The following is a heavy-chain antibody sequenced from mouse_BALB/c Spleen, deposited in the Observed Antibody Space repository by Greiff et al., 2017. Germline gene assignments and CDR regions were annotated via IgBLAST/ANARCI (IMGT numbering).Heavy chain of an antibody. V-gene: IGHV5-6-3*01. CDR3: ARGQGYAMDY. CDR2: INSNGGST. CDR1: GFTFSSYG. Sequence: EVKVVESGGGLVQPGGSLKLSCAASGFTFSSYGMSWVRQTPDKRLELVATINSNGGSTYYPDSVKGRFTIARDNAKNTLYLQMSSLKSEDTAMYYCARGQGYAMDYWGQGTSVTVSA. J-gene: IGHJ4*01.